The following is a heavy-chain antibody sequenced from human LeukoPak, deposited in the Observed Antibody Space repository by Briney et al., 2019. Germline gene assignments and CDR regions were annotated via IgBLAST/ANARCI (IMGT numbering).Heavy chain of an antibody. CDR3: ARGGNIVPAAKGEYYYYYMDV. D-gene: IGHD2-2*01. CDR1: GYTFTDYY. CDR2: INPRKGAT. Sequence: ASVKVSCKTSGYTFTDYYMHWVRQTPGHGLEWMGWINPRKGATKYAQKFQGRVIMTRDTSINTAYMELRSLRSDDTAVYYCARGGNIVPAAKGEYYYYYMDVWGKGTTVTVSS. J-gene: IGHJ6*03. V-gene: IGHV1-2*02.